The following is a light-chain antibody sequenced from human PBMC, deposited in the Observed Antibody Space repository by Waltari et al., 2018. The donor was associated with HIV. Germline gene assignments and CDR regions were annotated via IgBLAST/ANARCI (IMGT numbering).Light chain of an antibody. Sequence: SYELTQPPSVSVSTGQTARITCSGDPLPKQYAYWYQQKPGQAPVLLIYKNSERPSGIPERFSGSSSGTPVTLTISGVQAEDEADYYCQSAGSSGTYVVFGGGTKLTVL. V-gene: IGLV3-25*03. CDR1: PLPKQY. CDR2: KNS. CDR3: QSAGSSGTYVV. J-gene: IGLJ2*01.